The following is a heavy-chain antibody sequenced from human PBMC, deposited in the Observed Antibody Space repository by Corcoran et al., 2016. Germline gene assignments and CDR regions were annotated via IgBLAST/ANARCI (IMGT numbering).Heavy chain of an antibody. J-gene: IGHJ4*02. Sequence: QVQLVQSGAEVKKPGASVKVSCKASGYTFTSYYMHWVRQAPGQGLEWMGIINRSGGSTSYAQKFQGRVTMTRDTSTSTGYMELSSLRSEETAVYDCARTDGYARPFDYWGQVTLVTVS. CDR2: INRSGGST. CDR3: ARTDGYARPFDY. CDR1: GYTFTSYY. V-gene: IGHV1-46*01. D-gene: IGHD5-12*01.